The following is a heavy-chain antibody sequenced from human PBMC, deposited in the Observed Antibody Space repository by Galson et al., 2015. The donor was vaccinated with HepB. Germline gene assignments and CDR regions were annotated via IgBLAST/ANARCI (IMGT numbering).Heavy chain of an antibody. D-gene: IGHD3-22*01. V-gene: IGHV3-21*01. J-gene: IGHJ5*02. CDR1: GFTFSSYS. CDR3: ASWGHRYYYDSSGYYPKWFDP. CDR2: ISSSSSYI. Sequence: SLRLSCAASGFTFSSYSMNWVRQAPGKGLEWVSSISSSSSYIYYADSVKGRFTISRDNAKNSLYLQMNSLRAEDTAVYYCASWGHRYYYDSSGYYPKWFDPWGQGTLVTVSS.